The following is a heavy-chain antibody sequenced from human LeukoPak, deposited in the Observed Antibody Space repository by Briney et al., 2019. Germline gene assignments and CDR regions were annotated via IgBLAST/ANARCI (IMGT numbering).Heavy chain of an antibody. J-gene: IGHJ5*02. D-gene: IGHD6-19*01. Sequence: GASVKVSCKASGYTFTGYYMQWVRQAPGQGLEWMGWINPNSGGTNYAQKFQGRVTMTGDTSISTAYMELSRLRSDDTAVYYCARAQAVAIPSWFDPWGQGTLVTVSS. V-gene: IGHV1-2*02. CDR1: GYTFTGYY. CDR3: ARAQAVAIPSWFDP. CDR2: INPNSGGT.